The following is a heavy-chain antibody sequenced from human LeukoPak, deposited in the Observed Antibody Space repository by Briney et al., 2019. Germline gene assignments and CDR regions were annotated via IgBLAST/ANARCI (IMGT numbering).Heavy chain of an antibody. CDR3: ARGRGYNAFDF. D-gene: IGHD5-18*01. J-gene: IGHJ3*01. V-gene: IGHV4-34*01. CDR2: INHSGST. CDR1: GGSFSGYY. Sequence: SETLSLTCAVYGGSFSGYYWSWIRQPPGKGLEWIGEINHSGSTNYKPSLKSRVTISVDTSKNQFSLKLCSVTAADTAVYYCARGRGYNAFDFWGQGTMVTVSA.